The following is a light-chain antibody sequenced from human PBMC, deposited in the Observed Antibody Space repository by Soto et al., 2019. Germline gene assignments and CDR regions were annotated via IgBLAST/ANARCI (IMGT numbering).Light chain of an antibody. CDR2: VTS. J-gene: IGKJ5*01. CDR1: QRIGTY. Sequence: DIQMTQSPSSLSASVGDRVTIICRASQRIGTYLNWYQQKPGKAPKLLIYVTSSLQSGVPSRFSGSGSGTDFTLTISSLQPEDFATYYCQQSYTSHSITFGPGTRLENK. CDR3: QQSYTSHSIT. V-gene: IGKV1-39*01.